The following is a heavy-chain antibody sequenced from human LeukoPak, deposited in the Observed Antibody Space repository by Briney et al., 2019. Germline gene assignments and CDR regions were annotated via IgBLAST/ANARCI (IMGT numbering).Heavy chain of an antibody. Sequence: SETLSLTCTVSGGSISSGDYYWRWIRQPPGTGLEWIGYIYYSGSTYYNPSLKSRVTISVDTSKNQFSLKLSSVTAADTAVYYCARVTTTVTTLDYWGQGTLVTVSS. J-gene: IGHJ4*02. CDR3: ARVTTTVTTLDY. CDR1: GGSISSGDYY. CDR2: IYYSGST. D-gene: IGHD4-17*01. V-gene: IGHV4-30-4*01.